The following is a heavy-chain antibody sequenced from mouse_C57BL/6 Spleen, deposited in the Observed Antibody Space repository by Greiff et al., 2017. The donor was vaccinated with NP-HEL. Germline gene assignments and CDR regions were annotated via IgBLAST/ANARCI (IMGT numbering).Heavy chain of an antibody. D-gene: IGHD4-1*01. CDR1: GYTFTSYW. Sequence: QVQLQQPGTELVKPGASVKLSCKASGYTFTSYWMHWVKQRPGQGLEWIGNINPSNGGTNYNEKFKSKATLTVDKSSSTAYMQLSSLTSEDSAVYYCARSPGINRLYYYAMDYWGQGTSVTVSS. CDR3: ARSPGINRLYYYAMDY. CDR2: INPSNGGT. J-gene: IGHJ4*01. V-gene: IGHV1-53*01.